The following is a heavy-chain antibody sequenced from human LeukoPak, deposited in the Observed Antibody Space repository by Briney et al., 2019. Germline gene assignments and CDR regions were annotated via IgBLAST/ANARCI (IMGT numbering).Heavy chain of an antibody. J-gene: IGHJ5*02. CDR2: IYYSGST. CDR3: ARAGYCSGGSCFRELNWFDP. D-gene: IGHD2-15*01. CDR1: GGSISSGDYY. V-gene: IGHV4-30-4*01. Sequence: SETLSLTCTVSGGSISSGDYYWSWIRQPPGKGLGWIGYIYYSGSTYYNPSLKSRVTISVDTSKNQFSLKLSSVTAADTAVYYCARAGYCSGGSCFRELNWFDPWGQGTLVTASS.